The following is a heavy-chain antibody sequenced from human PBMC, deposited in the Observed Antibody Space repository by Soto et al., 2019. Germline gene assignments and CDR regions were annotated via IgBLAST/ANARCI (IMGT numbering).Heavy chain of an antibody. CDR1: GYTFTGYY. CDR2: INPNSGGT. CDR3: ARGSYYYDSSGYLDY. Sequence: QVQLVQSGAEVKKPGASVKVSCKASGYTFTGYYMHWVRQAPGQGLAWMGWINPNSGGTNYAQKFRGWGTMTRDTSISTAYMELSRLRSDDTAVYYCARGSYYYDSSGYLDYWGQGTLVTVSS. J-gene: IGHJ4*02. D-gene: IGHD3-22*01. V-gene: IGHV1-2*04.